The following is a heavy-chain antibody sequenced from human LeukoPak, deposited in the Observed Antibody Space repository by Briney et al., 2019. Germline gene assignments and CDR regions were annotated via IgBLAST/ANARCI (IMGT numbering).Heavy chain of an antibody. CDR1: GFTFRDYN. D-gene: IGHD3-9*01. CDR2: ITDSGSTL. CDR3: ARSIGLTGGGVDV. V-gene: IGHV3-11*01. Sequence: KPGGSLRLSCAASGFTFRDYNMNWVRQAPGKGLEWVSYITDSGSTLHYADSVNGRFTISRDNAKNSLYLQMNSLRAEDSAVYYCARSIGLTGGGVDVWGRGTTVTVSS. J-gene: IGHJ6*02.